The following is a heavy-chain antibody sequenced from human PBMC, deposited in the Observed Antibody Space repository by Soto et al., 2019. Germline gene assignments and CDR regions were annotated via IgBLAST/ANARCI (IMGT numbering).Heavy chain of an antibody. J-gene: IGHJ6*02. V-gene: IGHV3-33*01. CDR3: AREEYYGSGSYRNYYYYGMDV. Sequence: QVQLVDSGGGVVQPGRSLRLSCAASGFTFSSYGMHWVRQAPGKGLEWVAVIWYDGSNKYYADSVKGRFTISRDNSKNTLYLQMNSLRAEDTAVYYCAREEYYGSGSYRNYYYYGMDVWGQGTTVTVSS. D-gene: IGHD3-10*01. CDR2: IWYDGSNK. CDR1: GFTFSSYG.